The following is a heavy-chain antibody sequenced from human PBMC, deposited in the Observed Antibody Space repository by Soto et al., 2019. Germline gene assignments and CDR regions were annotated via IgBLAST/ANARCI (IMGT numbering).Heavy chain of an antibody. J-gene: IGHJ5*02. D-gene: IGHD4-17*01. CDR2: ISTSGST. CDR1: GGSFSCYY. CDR3: ARGEYCDYAAFDP. V-gene: IGHV4-34*01. Sequence: QVQLQQWGAGLLKPSETLSLTCAVYGGSFSCYYWRWIRQPPGKGLAWIGEISTSGSTNYNPSCKSLVTSSEDTSKNHFCRELTSLTSGDTAVYYCARGEYCDYAAFDPWGQGTLVTVSS.